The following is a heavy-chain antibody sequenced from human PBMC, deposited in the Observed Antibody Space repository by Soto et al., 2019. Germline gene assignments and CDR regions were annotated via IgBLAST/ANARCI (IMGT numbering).Heavy chain of an antibody. J-gene: IGHJ4*02. CDR2: ISYDGSNK. V-gene: IGHV3-30*18. CDR3: AKDISGGSYYDRGCGGYFDY. CDR1: GFTFSSYG. D-gene: IGHD3-22*01. Sequence: QVQLVESGGGVVQPGRSLRLSCAASGFTFSSYGMHWVRQAPGKGLEWVAVISYDGSNKYYADSVKGRFTISRDNSKTTLYSQMNSLSVDDTAVYYCAKDISGGSYYDRGCGGYFDYWGQGTLVTVSS.